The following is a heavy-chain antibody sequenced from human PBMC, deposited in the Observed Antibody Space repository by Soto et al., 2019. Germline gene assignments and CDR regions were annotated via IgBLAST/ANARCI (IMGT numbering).Heavy chain of an antibody. CDR2: MNPNSGNT. V-gene: IGHV1-8*01. Sequence: GASVKVSCKASGYTFTSYDINWVRQATGQGLEWMGWMNPNSGNTGYAQKFQGRVTMTRNTSISTAYMELSSLRSEDTAVYYCARGDILTGYYNFDYWGQGTLVTVSS. D-gene: IGHD3-9*01. CDR3: ARGDILTGYYNFDY. J-gene: IGHJ4*02. CDR1: GYTFTSYD.